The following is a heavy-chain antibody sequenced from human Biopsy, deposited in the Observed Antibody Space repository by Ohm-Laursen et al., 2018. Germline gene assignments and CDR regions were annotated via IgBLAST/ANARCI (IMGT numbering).Heavy chain of an antibody. Sequence: TQTLTLTCSFSGFSLSARGMCVSWIRRAPGKALEWLARVDWDDYKDYSASLQTKLSISKDTSNDQMVLTVNNVDPADTATYYCARTPILIVSAGLVYRHRRHLQGMDVWGQGIAVTVS. CDR1: GFSLSARGMC. CDR3: ARTPILIVSAGLVYRHRRHLQGMDV. J-gene: IGHJ6*02. V-gene: IGHV2-70*11. CDR2: VDWDDYK. D-gene: IGHD6-13*01.